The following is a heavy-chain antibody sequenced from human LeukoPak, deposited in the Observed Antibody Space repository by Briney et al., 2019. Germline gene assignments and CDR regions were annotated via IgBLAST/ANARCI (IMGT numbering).Heavy chain of an antibody. CDR3: ARGGGIGSNWFDP. Sequence: PSETLSLTCTVSGGSISSSSYYWGWIRQPPGKGLEWIGSIYYSGSTYYNPSLKSRVTISVDTSKNQFSLKLSSVTAADTAVYYCARGGGIGSNWFDPWGQGTLVTVSS. CDR1: GGSISSSSYY. CDR2: IYYSGST. V-gene: IGHV4-39*07. J-gene: IGHJ5*02. D-gene: IGHD1-14*01.